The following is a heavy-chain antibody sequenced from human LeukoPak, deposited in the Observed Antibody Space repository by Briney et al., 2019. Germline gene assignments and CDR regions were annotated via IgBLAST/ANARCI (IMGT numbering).Heavy chain of an antibody. V-gene: IGHV3-7*01. D-gene: IGHD6-13*01. CDR3: ARVGTAEGTLEDY. Sequence: GGSLRLSCAASGFTFTTYWMSWVRRPPGKGLEWVANIKPDESEKYYVDSVKGRFTISRDNAKNSLYLQMNSLRAEDTAVYYCARVGTAEGTLEDYWGQGTLVTVSS. J-gene: IGHJ4*02. CDR2: IKPDESEK. CDR1: GFTFTTYW.